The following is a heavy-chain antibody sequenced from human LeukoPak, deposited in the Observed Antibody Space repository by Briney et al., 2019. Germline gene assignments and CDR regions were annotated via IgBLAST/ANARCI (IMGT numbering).Heavy chain of an antibody. Sequence: SETLSLTCAVYGGSFSGHYWRWIRQPPGKGLEWIGEISHSGSTNYSPSLKSRVTISVDMSTNQFSLKLTSVTAADTAVYYCATRTYYYDNPALSHDYWGQGTLVTVSS. D-gene: IGHD3-22*01. CDR1: GGSFSGHY. J-gene: IGHJ4*02. CDR2: ISHSGST. CDR3: ATRTYYYDNPALSHDY. V-gene: IGHV4-34*01.